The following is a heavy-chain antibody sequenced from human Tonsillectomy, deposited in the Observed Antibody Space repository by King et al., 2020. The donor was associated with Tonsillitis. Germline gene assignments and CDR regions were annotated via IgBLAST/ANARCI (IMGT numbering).Heavy chain of an antibody. CDR1: GFTFTNAW. CDR3: TTRPWFDY. CDR2: IKTKNDGGTT. J-gene: IGHJ4*02. V-gene: IGHV3-15*07. Sequence: EVQLVESGGGLVKPGGSLRLSCAASGFTFTNAWMNWVRQAPGKGLEWVARIKTKNDGGTTDYAEPVKGRFSISRDDSKNTLYLEMSSLKIEDTGVYYCTTRPWFDYWGQGTPVTVPS.